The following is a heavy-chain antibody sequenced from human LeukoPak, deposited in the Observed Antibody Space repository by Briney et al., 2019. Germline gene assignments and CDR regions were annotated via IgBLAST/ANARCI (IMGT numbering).Heavy chain of an antibody. V-gene: IGHV1-8*01. Sequence: ASVKVSCKASGYTFTSYDISWVRQATGQGLECMGWMNPNSGNTGYAQKFQGRVTMTRNTSIGTAYMELTSLTSDDTAVYYCAISGMYGYVYWGQGSLVTVSS. CDR1: GYTFTSYD. D-gene: IGHD5-18*01. CDR3: AISGMYGYVY. J-gene: IGHJ4*02. CDR2: MNPNSGNT.